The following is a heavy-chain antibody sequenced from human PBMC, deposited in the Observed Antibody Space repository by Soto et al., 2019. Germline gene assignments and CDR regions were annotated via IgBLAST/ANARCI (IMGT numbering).Heavy chain of an antibody. CDR3: ARAPYSNYEGDYYYYMDV. V-gene: IGHV3-13*01. Sequence: GGSLRLSCAASGFTFSSYDMHWVRQAPGKGLEWVSAIGTAGDTYYPGSVKGRFTISRENAKNSLYLQMNSLRAGDTAVYYCARAPYSNYEGDYYYYMDVWGKGTTVTVSS. CDR1: GFTFSSYD. J-gene: IGHJ6*03. CDR2: IGTAGDT. D-gene: IGHD4-4*01.